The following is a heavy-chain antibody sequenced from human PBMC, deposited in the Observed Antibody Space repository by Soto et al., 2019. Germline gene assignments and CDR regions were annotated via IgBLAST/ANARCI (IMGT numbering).Heavy chain of an antibody. Sequence: QVQLVQSGAEVKRPGSSVKVSCKASGDTFNFYSINWVRQAPGLGLEWMGRVNPIVSMSNYAQKFQGRVTMTADKSTSTAYMELSSLRSEATAISYCASSYGSGYRAFDYWGQGALVTVSS. D-gene: IGHD3-10*01. CDR1: GDTFNFYS. J-gene: IGHJ4*02. V-gene: IGHV1-69*02. CDR3: ASSYGSGYRAFDY. CDR2: VNPIVSMS.